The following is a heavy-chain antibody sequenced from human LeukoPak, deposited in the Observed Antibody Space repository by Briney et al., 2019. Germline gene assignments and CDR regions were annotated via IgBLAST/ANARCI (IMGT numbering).Heavy chain of an antibody. CDR3: ARVPLKISLVGATPNYFDY. J-gene: IGHJ4*02. D-gene: IGHD1-26*01. Sequence: GGSLRLSCAASGFTCSDYYMSWIRQAQGKGLEWVSYISSSGSTIYYADSVKGRFTISRDNAKNSLYLQMNSLRAEDTAVYYCARVPLKISLVGATPNYFDYWGQGTLVAVSS. V-gene: IGHV3-11*01. CDR2: ISSSGSTI. CDR1: GFTCSDYY.